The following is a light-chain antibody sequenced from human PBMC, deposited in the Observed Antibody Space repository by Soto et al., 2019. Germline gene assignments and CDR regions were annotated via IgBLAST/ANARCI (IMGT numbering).Light chain of an antibody. J-gene: IGLJ3*02. CDR2: EVT. V-gene: IGLV2-14*01. Sequence: QSVLTQPASVSGSPGQSITISCTGTNNDVAAYNYVSWYQQHPGKVPKLIIYEVTNRPSGVSSRFSGSKSGETVSLTISGLQAEDEADYYCTSYTNINTIVFGGGTQLTVL. CDR3: TSYTNINTIV. CDR1: NNDVAAYNY.